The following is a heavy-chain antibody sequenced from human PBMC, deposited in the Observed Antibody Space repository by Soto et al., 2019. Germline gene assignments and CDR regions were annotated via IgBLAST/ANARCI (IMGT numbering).Heavy chain of an antibody. J-gene: IGHJ3*02. D-gene: IGHD1-26*01. CDR3: ARHPLSGSYRRTAFDI. CDR2: IYPGDSDT. Sequence: KGLEWMGIIYPGDSDTRYSPSFQGQVTISADKSISTAYLQWSSLKASDTAMYYCARHPLSGSYRRTAFDIWGQGTMVSV. V-gene: IGHV5-51*01.